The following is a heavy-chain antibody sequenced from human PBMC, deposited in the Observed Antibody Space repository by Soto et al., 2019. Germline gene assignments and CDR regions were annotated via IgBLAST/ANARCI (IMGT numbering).Heavy chain of an antibody. CDR2: INPNSGGT. V-gene: IGHV1-2*04. Sequence: ASVKVSCKAFGYTFTGYYMHWVRQAPGQGLEWMGWINPNSGGTNYAQKFQGWVTMTRDTSISTAYMELSRLRSDDTAVYYCARPLMVRGVLDAFDIWGQGTMVTVSS. J-gene: IGHJ3*02. D-gene: IGHD3-10*01. CDR1: GYTFTGYY. CDR3: ARPLMVRGVLDAFDI.